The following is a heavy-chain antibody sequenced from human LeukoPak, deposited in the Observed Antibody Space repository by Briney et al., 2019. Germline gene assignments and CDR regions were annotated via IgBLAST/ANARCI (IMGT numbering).Heavy chain of an antibody. V-gene: IGHV3-11*04. CDR3: ARDRGIVGATVDYYMDV. CDR1: GYSFTSYW. Sequence: GESLKISCKGSGYSFTSYWIGWVRQAPGKGLEWVSYITSGGGTKYYTDSVKGRFTISRDNAQNSLYLQMNSLRAEDTAVYYCARDRGIVGATVDYYMDVWGKGTTVTVSS. D-gene: IGHD1-26*01. J-gene: IGHJ6*03. CDR2: ITSGGGTK.